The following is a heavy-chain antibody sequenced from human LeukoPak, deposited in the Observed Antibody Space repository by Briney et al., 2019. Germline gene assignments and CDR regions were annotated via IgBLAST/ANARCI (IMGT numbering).Heavy chain of an antibody. CDR3: ARMGGYGRWLRPGAVGY. Sequence: KPSGTLSLTCAVYGGSFSGYYWSWIRQPPGKGLEWIGEINHSGSTNYNPSLKSRVIKSVDTSKNQFPLKLSSVTAADTAVYYCARMGGYGRWLRPGAVGYWGQGTLVTVSS. CDR2: INHSGST. CDR1: GGSFSGYY. J-gene: IGHJ4*02. D-gene: IGHD5-12*01. V-gene: IGHV4-34*01.